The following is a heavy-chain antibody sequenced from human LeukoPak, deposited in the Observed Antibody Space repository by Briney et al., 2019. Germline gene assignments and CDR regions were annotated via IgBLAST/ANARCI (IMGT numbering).Heavy chain of an antibody. CDR1: GFSLTTSGMR. D-gene: IGHD5-24*01. CDR2: IDWDDDK. CDR3: TRIPDGGRFDP. Sequence: SGPALVKPTQTLTLTCSFSGFSLTTSGMRVSWIRQPPGEALEWLARIDWDDDKFYSTSLKTRLTISKDTSKNQVVLTITNMDPVDTATYYCTRIPDGGRFDPWGQGTLVTVSS. J-gene: IGHJ5*02. V-gene: IGHV2-70*04.